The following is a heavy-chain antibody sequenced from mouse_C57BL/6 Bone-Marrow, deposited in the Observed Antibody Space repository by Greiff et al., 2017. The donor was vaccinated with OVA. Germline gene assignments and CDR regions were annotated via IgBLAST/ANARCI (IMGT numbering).Heavy chain of an antibody. V-gene: IGHV1-15*01. CDR1: GYTFTDYE. CDR3: TPIYDGYPYAMDY. CDR2: IDPETGGT. Sequence: QVQLQQSGAELVRPGASVTLSCKASGYTFTDYEMHWVKQTPVHGLEWIGAIDPETGGTAYNQKFKGKAILTADKSSSTAYMELRSLTSEDSAVYYWTPIYDGYPYAMDYWGQGTSVTVSS. J-gene: IGHJ4*01. D-gene: IGHD2-3*01.